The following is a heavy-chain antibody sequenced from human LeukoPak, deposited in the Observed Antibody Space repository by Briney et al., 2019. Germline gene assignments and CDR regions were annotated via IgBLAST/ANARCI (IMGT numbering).Heavy chain of an antibody. CDR2: IYYSGST. CDR3: ARERDIVVVPTAIGEYYMDV. D-gene: IGHD2-2*02. CDR1: GGSISNYY. Sequence: KPSETLSLTCTVSGGSISNYYWRWIRQPPGKGLEWIGDIYYSGSTNYNPSLKSRVSISVDTSKNQFSLKLSSVTAADTAVYYCARERDIVVVPTAIGEYYMDVWGKGTTVTVSS. J-gene: IGHJ6*03. V-gene: IGHV4-59*12.